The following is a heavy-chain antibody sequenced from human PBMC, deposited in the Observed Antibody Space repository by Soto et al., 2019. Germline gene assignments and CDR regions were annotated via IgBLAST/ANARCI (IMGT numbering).Heavy chain of an antibody. CDR2: INAGNGNT. CDR1: GYTFTSYA. J-gene: IGHJ6*02. CDR3: ARVKDGYYYYGMDV. V-gene: IGHV1-3*01. Sequence: ASVNVSCKASGYTFTSYAMHWVRQAPGQRLEWMGWINAGNGNTKYSQKFQGRVTITRDTSASTAYMELSSLRSEDTAVYYCARVKDGYYYYGMDVWGQGTTVTVSS.